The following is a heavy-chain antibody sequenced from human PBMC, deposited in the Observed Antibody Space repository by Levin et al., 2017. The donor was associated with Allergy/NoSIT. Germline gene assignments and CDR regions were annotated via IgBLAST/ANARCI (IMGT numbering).Heavy chain of an antibody. CDR2: IYYSGST. CDR1: GGSISSGGYY. V-gene: IGHV4-31*03. Sequence: SQTLSLTCTVSGGSISSGGYYWSWIRQHPGTGLEWIGYIYYSGSTYYNPSLKSRVTISVDTSKNQFSLKLSSVTAADTAVYYCARGTTIFGVVISYYFDYWGQGTLVTVSS. D-gene: IGHD3-3*01. J-gene: IGHJ4*02. CDR3: ARGTTIFGVVISYYFDY.